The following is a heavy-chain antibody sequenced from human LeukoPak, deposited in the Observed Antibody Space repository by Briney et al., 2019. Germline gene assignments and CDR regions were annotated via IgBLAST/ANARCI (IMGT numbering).Heavy chain of an antibody. Sequence: GRSLRLSCAASGFTFSSHAMHWVRQAPGKGLEWVAVISYDGSNKYYADSVKGRFTISRDNSKNTLYLQMNSLRSEDTAVYYCARGKLWSDYWGQGTLVTVSS. CDR1: GFTFSSHA. CDR3: ARGKLWSDY. D-gene: IGHD5-18*01. CDR2: ISYDGSNK. J-gene: IGHJ4*02. V-gene: IGHV3-30-3*01.